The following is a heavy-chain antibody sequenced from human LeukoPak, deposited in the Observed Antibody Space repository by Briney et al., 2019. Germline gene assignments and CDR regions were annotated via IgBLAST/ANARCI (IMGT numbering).Heavy chain of an antibody. D-gene: IGHD6-19*01. V-gene: IGHV4-59*08. Sequence: SETLSLTCTVSGGSISSYYWSWIRQPPGKGLEWIGYIYYSGSTNYNPSLNSRVTISVDTSKNQFSLRLSSVTAADTAIYYCXRAVSGRFDYWGQGTLVTVSS. CDR3: XRAVSGRFDY. CDR1: GGSISSYY. CDR2: IYYSGST. J-gene: IGHJ4*02.